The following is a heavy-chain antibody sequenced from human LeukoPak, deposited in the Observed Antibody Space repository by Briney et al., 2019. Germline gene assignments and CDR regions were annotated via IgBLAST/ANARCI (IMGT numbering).Heavy chain of an antibody. CDR3: ARSVAGGGPFDY. V-gene: IGHV6-1*01. CDR2: TYYRSKWNY. J-gene: IGHJ4*02. Sequence: SQTLSLTCAISGDSVSNNSAAWNRIRQSPSRGLEWLGRTYYRSKWNYDYAASVKSRISVNPDKSTNQFSLQLNSVTPEDAAVYYCARSVAGGGPFDYWGQGTLVTVSS. CDR1: GDSVSNNSAA. D-gene: IGHD6-13*01.